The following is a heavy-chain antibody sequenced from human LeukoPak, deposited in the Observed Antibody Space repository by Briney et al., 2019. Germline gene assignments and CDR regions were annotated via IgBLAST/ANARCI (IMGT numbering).Heavy chain of an antibody. V-gene: IGHV3-7*01. J-gene: IGHJ4*02. CDR2: INQDGSEK. Sequence: GGSLRLSCAASGVIFSSYWMSWVRQAPGKGLEWVANINQDGSEKYYVDSVKGRFTISRDNAKNSLYLQMNTLRVEDTAVFYCARGRFSCDSSGYSSFYYWGQGTLVTVSS. D-gene: IGHD3-22*01. CDR3: ARGRFSCDSSGYSSFYY. CDR1: GVIFSSYW.